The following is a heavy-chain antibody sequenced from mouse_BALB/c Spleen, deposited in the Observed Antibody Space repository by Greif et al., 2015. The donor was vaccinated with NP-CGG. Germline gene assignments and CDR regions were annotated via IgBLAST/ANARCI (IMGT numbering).Heavy chain of an antibody. V-gene: IGHV1-7*01. D-gene: IGHD3-1*01. CDR2: INPSTGYT. Sequence: VKLMESGAELAKPGASVKMSCKASGYTFTSYWMHWVKQRPGQGLEWIGYINPSTGYTGYNQKFKDKATLTADKSSSTAYMQLSSLTSEDSAVYYCATRTYFDVWGAGTTVTVSS. CDR3: ATRTYFDV. J-gene: IGHJ1*01. CDR1: GYTFTSYW.